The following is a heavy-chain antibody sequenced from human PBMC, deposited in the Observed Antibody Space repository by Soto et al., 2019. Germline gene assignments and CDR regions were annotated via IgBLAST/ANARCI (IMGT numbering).Heavy chain of an antibody. J-gene: IGHJ6*03. Sequence: QVQLVESGGGVVQPGRSLRLSCAASGFTFSSYGMHWVRQAPGKGLEWVAVISYDGSNKYYADSVKGRFTISRDNSQNTLYLQMNSLRAEDTAVYYCAKDGMTWTTPNYYYYMDVWGKGTTVTVSS. CDR3: AKDGMTWTTPNYYYYMDV. CDR2: ISYDGSNK. D-gene: IGHD2-15*01. CDR1: GFTFSSYG. V-gene: IGHV3-30*18.